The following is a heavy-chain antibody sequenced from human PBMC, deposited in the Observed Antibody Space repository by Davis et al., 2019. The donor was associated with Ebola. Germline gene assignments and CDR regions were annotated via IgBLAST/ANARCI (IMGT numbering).Heavy chain of an antibody. D-gene: IGHD3-3*01. CDR1: GDSISSDGYS. Sequence: MPSETLSLTCAVSGDSISSDGYSWSWIRQPPGKGLEWIGYIFHSGNTYYNPSIKSRVTISLDGSKNQFSLNLSSVTAADTAVYYCARGGYYNFWSGNTHDLSAFNIWGQGKMVTVSS. CDR2: IFHSGNT. V-gene: IGHV4-30-2*01. CDR3: ARGGYYNFWSGNTHDLSAFNI. J-gene: IGHJ3*02.